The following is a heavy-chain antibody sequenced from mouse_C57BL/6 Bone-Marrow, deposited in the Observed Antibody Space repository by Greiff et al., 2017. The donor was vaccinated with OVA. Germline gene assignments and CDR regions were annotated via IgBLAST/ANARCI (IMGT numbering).Heavy chain of an antibody. CDR3: ARERIYYYGSSYGYFDV. J-gene: IGHJ1*03. D-gene: IGHD1-1*01. Sequence: ESGPGLVKPSQSLSLTCSVTGYSITSGYYWNWIRQFPGNKLEWMGYISYDGSNNYNPSLKNRISITRDTSKNQFFLKLNSVTTEDTATYYCARERIYYYGSSYGYFDVWGTGTTVTVSS. CDR2: ISYDGSN. CDR1: GYSITSGYY. V-gene: IGHV3-6*01.